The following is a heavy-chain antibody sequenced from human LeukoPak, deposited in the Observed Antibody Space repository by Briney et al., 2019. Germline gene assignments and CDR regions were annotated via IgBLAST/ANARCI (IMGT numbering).Heavy chain of an antibody. J-gene: IGHJ4*02. CDR2: INPSGGDT. CDR3: ARGPHSSSWPDIPRDY. CDR1: GYTFTTHY. V-gene: IGHV1-46*01. D-gene: IGHD6-13*01. Sequence: ASVKVSCKASGYTFTTHYMHWVRQAPGQGLEWMGIINPSGGDTAYAQKFHGRVTIIRDTSTSTVYMDLSSLTSEDTAVYYCARGPHSSSWPDIPRDYWGQGTLVTVAS.